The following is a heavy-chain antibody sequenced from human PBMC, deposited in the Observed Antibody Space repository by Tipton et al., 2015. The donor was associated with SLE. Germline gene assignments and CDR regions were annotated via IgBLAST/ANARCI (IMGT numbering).Heavy chain of an antibody. Sequence: GSLRLSCAASGFTFSSYEMNWVRQAPGKGLEWVSYISSSGSTIYYADSVKGRFTISRDNAKNSLYLQMNSLRAEDTAVYFCARERYSDSSGYTFYYFDYWGQGTLVTVSS. J-gene: IGHJ4*02. CDR3: ARERYSDSSGYTFYYFDY. V-gene: IGHV3-48*03. D-gene: IGHD3-22*01. CDR1: GFTFSSYE. CDR2: ISSSGSTI.